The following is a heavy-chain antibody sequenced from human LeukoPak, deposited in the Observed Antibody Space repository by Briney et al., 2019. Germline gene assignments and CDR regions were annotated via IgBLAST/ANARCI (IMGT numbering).Heavy chain of an antibody. CDR1: GHTFTSYY. D-gene: IGHD6-19*01. Sequence: ASVKVSCKASGHTFTSYYMHWVRQAPGQGLEWMGIINPSGGSTSYAQKFQGRVTMTRDTSTSTVYMELSSLRSEDTAVYYCARARAVAGLVMSTGSGRDYWGQGTLVTVSS. V-gene: IGHV1-46*01. CDR3: ARARAVAGLVMSTGSGRDY. CDR2: INPSGGST. J-gene: IGHJ4*02.